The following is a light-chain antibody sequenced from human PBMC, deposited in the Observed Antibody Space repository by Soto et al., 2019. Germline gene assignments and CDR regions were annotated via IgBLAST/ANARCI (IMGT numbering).Light chain of an antibody. Sequence: EIVMTQSPATLSMSPGERATLSCRAIQSISTKLSWYQQKPGQAPRLLIYGASTRATGVPARFSGSGSGTEFTLGISSLQSEDFAVYYCQQYNSWPLTFGGGTKVEIK. CDR2: GAS. V-gene: IGKV3-15*01. CDR1: QSISTK. J-gene: IGKJ4*01. CDR3: QQYNSWPLT.